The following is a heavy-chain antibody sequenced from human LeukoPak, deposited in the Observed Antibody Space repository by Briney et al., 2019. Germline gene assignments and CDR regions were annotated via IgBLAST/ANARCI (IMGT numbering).Heavy chain of an antibody. CDR1: GGSISSYY. V-gene: IGHV4-34*01. CDR2: INHSGST. CDR3: ARGKVTYYYDSSGYYP. J-gene: IGHJ5*02. Sequence: PSETLSLTCTVSGGSISSYYWSWIRQPPGKGLEWIGEINHSGSTNYNPSLKSRVTISVDTSKNQFSLKLSSVTAADTAVYYCARGKVTYYYDSSGYYPWGQGTLVTVSS. D-gene: IGHD3-22*01.